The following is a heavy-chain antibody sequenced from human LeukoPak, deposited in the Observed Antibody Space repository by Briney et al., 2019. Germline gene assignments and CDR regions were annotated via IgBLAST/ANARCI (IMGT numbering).Heavy chain of an antibody. CDR3: ARIGHEDYYFDY. V-gene: IGHV4-59*01. CDR1: GGSIRSYY. Sequence: SETLSLTCTVSGGSIRSYYWSWIRQPPGKGLEWIGYIYYSGSTNYNPSLKGRVSISVDTSKNQFSLKLSSVTAADTAVYYCARIGHEDYYFDYWGQGTLVTVSS. J-gene: IGHJ4*02. CDR2: IYYSGST.